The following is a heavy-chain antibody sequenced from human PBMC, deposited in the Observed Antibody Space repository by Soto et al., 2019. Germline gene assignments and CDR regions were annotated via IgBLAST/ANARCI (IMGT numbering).Heavy chain of an antibody. V-gene: IGHV4-31*03. J-gene: IGHJ4*02. CDR2: IYYRGST. CDR1: GGSISSGGYY. D-gene: IGHD5-12*01. CDR3: ARGGTRYSGYDDPAGCDY. Sequence: QVQLQESGPGLVKPSQTLSLTCTVSGGSISSGGYYWSWIRQHPGKGLEWIGYIYYRGSTYSNPSRKGRVTLSVNTSKDPFALKLSSVTAADTAVYYCARGGTRYSGYDDPAGCDYWGQGTLVTVSS.